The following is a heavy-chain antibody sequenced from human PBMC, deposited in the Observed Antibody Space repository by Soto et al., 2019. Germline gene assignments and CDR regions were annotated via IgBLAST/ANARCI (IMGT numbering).Heavy chain of an antibody. CDR3: AREVVTVTTLGGFAS. CDR2: IVPILGTT. Sequence: SVKVSCKASGDTFHNYAISWMRQTPARGLEWLGEIVPILGTTNYPQGFQGRVPITAHPSKSTVYMELSRLIREDTAIYFCAREVVTVTTLGGFASWGKGTL. J-gene: IGHJ5*02. D-gene: IGHD2-21*02. V-gene: IGHV1-69*10. CDR1: GDTFHNYA.